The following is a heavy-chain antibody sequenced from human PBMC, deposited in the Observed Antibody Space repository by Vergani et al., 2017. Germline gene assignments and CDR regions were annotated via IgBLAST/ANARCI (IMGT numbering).Heavy chain of an antibody. CDR2: INHSGST. J-gene: IGHJ5*02. V-gene: IGHV4-34*01. Sequence: QVQLQQWGAGLLKPSETLSLTCAVYGGSFRGYYWSWIRQPPGKGREWIGEINHSGSTNYNPSLKSRVTVSLDTSKSQFSLKLSSVTAADSAGYYCARHGEYSSSSSWFDPWGQGTLVTVSS. CDR1: GGSFRGYY. CDR3: ARHGEYSSSSSWFDP. D-gene: IGHD6-6*01.